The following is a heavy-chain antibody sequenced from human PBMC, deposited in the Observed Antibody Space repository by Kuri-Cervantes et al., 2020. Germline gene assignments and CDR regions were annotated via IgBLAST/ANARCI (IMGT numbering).Heavy chain of an antibody. Sequence: GSLRLSCTVSGGSISSYYWSWIRQPPGKGLEWIGYIYYSGSTNYNPSLKSRVTISVDTSKNQFSLKLSSVTAADTAVYYCARRGILAYCGGDCSNGAFDIWGQGTMVTVSS. V-gene: IGHV4-59*01. D-gene: IGHD2-21*02. CDR2: IYYSGST. J-gene: IGHJ3*02. CDR3: ARRGILAYCGGDCSNGAFDI. CDR1: GGSISSYY.